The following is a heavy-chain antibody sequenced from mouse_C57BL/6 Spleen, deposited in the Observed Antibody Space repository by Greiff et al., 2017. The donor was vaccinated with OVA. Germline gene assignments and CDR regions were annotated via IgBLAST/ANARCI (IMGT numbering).Heavy chain of an antibody. V-gene: IGHV1-22*01. J-gene: IGHJ4*01. Sequence: VQLQQSGPELVKPGASVKMSCKASGYTFTDYNMHWVKQSHGKSLEWIGYINPNNGGTSYNQKFKGKATLTVNKSSSTAYMELRSLTSEDSAVYYGARNYGPHYYAMDYWGQGTSVTVSS. CDR1: GYTFTDYN. CDR3: ARNYGPHYYAMDY. D-gene: IGHD1-1*01. CDR2: INPNNGGT.